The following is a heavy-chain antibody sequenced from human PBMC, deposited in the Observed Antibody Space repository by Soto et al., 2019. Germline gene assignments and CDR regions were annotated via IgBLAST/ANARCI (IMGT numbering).Heavy chain of an antibody. D-gene: IGHD3-10*01. J-gene: IGHJ4*02. Sequence: SVKVSCKASGGTFSSYAISWVRQAPGQGLEWMGGIIPIFGTANYAQKFQGRVTITADESTSTAYMELSSLRSEDTAVYYCARDSNYGSGSYYSLFDYWGQGTLVTV. V-gene: IGHV1-69*13. CDR1: GGTFSSYA. CDR2: IIPIFGTA. CDR3: ARDSNYGSGSYYSLFDY.